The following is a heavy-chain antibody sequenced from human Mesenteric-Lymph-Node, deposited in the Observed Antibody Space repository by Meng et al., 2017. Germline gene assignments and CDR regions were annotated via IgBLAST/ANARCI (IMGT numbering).Heavy chain of an antibody. CDR3: ARDPPPDAFDI. Sequence: SETLSLTCAVYGGSFSGYYWSWIRQPPGKGLEWIGEINHSGSTNYNPSLKSRVTISVDTSKNQFSLKLSSVTAADTAVYYCARDPPPDAFDIWGQGTMVTVSS. J-gene: IGHJ3*02. CDR2: INHSGST. CDR1: GGSFSGYY. V-gene: IGHV4-34*01.